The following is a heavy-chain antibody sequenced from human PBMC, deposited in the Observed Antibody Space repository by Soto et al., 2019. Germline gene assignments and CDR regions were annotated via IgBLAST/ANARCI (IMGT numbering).Heavy chain of an antibody. Sequence: PGGSLRLSCAASGFTFSSYAMNWVRQAPGKGLEWVSAISGSGGSTYYADSVKGRFTIPRDSSKNTLYLQMNSLRAEDTAVYYCARLRRPDTYYDFWSGYYISHGMDVWGQGTTVTVSS. V-gene: IGHV3-23*01. J-gene: IGHJ6*02. CDR2: ISGSGGST. D-gene: IGHD3-3*01. CDR3: ARLRRPDTYYDFWSGYYISHGMDV. CDR1: GFTFSSYA.